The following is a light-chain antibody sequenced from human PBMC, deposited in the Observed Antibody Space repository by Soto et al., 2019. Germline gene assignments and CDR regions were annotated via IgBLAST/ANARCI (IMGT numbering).Light chain of an antibody. Sequence: GASSDVGGYNYVSWYQQHPGKAPKLMIYEVSNRPSGVSNRFSGSKSGNTASLTISGLQAEDEADYYCSSYRSSSTLGVFGTGTKVTVL. V-gene: IGLV2-14*01. CDR3: SSYRSSSTLGV. CDR2: EVS. J-gene: IGLJ1*01. CDR1: SSDVGGYNY.